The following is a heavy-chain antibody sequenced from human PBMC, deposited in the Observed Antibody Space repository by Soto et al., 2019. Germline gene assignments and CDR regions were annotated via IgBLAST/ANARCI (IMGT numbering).Heavy chain of an antibody. J-gene: IGHJ6*02. V-gene: IGHV5-51*01. Sequence: GESLKISCKGSGYSFTSYWIGWVRQMPGKGLEWMGIIYPGDSDTRYSPSFQGQVTISADKSISTAYLQWSSLKASDTAMYYCARHGQQQKYYYYGMDVWGQGNTVTVSS. CDR1: GYSFTSYW. CDR2: IYPGDSDT. CDR3: ARHGQQQKYYYYGMDV. D-gene: IGHD6-13*01.